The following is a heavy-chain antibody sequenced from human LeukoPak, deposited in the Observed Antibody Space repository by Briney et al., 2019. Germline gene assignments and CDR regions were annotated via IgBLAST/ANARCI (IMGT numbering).Heavy chain of an antibody. CDR3: AKEPGTGIETAALDAFDM. Sequence: GGSLRLSCAASGFTFNTYAMSWVRQTPGKGLEWVSTISGSGASTYYADSVRGRFTISRDNSKNTLHLQMNSLRAEDTAIYYCAKEPGTGIETAALDAFDMWGQGTMVTVSS. V-gene: IGHV3-23*01. J-gene: IGHJ3*02. CDR1: GFTFNTYA. CDR2: ISGSGAST. D-gene: IGHD6-13*01.